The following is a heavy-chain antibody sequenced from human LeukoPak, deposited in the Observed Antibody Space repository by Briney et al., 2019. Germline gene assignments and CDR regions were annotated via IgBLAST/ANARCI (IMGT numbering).Heavy chain of an antibody. J-gene: IGHJ4*02. CDR2: ISAGNGNT. V-gene: IGHV1-3*01. CDR3: ARGGSYYYFDY. D-gene: IGHD1-26*01. Sequence: GASVKVSCKASGYTFTSYAIHWVRQAPGQRLEWMGWISAGNGNTKYSQNFQGRVTFISNTSATTAFMELSSLRSEDAAVYYCARGGSYYYFDYWGQGTLVTVSS. CDR1: GYTFTSYA.